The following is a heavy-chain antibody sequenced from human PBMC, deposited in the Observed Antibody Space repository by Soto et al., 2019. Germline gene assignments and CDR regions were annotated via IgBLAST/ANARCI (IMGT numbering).Heavy chain of an antibody. V-gene: IGHV1-18*04. D-gene: IGHD5-18*01. J-gene: IGHJ4*02. CDR2: ISAYNT. Sequence: GPVNVSCKASGYTFTTFGLTWVRQAPGQGLEWMGWISAYNTKYAQKFEGRVIMTTDTMTTDTSTSTFYMELKSLGYDDTAVYYCARVWDSYGWGGFDYWGQGTLVTVSS. CDR3: ARVWDSYGWGGFDY. CDR1: GYTFTTFG.